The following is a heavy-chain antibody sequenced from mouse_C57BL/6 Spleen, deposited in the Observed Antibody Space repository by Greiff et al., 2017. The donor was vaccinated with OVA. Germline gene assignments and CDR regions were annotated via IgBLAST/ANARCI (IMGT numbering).Heavy chain of an antibody. J-gene: IGHJ1*03. CDR1: GYTFTSYW. V-gene: IGHV1-69*01. CDR2: IDPSDSYT. CDR3: ARRGRQWYFDV. D-gene: IGHD6-1*01. Sequence: VQLQQSGAELVMPGASVKLSCKASGYTFTSYWMHWVKQRPGQGLEWIGEIDPSDSYTNYNQKFKGKSTLTVDKSSSTAYMQLSSLTSEDSAVYYCARRGRQWYFDVWGTGTTVTVSS.